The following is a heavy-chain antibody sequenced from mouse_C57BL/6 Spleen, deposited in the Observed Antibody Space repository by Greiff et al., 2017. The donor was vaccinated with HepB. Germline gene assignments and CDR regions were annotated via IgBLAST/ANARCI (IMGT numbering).Heavy chain of an antibody. D-gene: IGHD1-1*01. V-gene: IGHV1-59*01. CDR1: GYTFTSYW. Sequence: QVQLQQPGAELVRPGTSVKLSCKASGYTFTSYWMHWVKQRPGQGLEWIGVIDPSDSYTNYNQKFKGKATLTVDTSSSTAYMQLSSLTSEDSAVYYCARSLKYYGSRGTDYWGQGTSVTVSS. J-gene: IGHJ4*01. CDR3: ARSLKYYGSRGTDY. CDR2: IDPSDSYT.